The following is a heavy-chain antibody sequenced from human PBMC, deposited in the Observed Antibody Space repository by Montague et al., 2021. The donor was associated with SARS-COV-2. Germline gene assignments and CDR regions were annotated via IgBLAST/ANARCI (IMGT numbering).Heavy chain of an antibody. CDR2: VYHNEDT. J-gene: IGHJ6*03. D-gene: IGHD4-17*01. V-gene: IGHV4-59*01. Sequence: SKTLSLTCAVSGDSIRSYYWNWIRQPPGKGLEWVGFVYHNEDTKYNPSLKSRLTISVDTSKNQFSLKLSSVTAADTAVYYCARVGPYGDPDYNFYYMDAWGKGTTVTVSS. CDR3: ARVGPYGDPDYNFYYMDA. CDR1: GDSIRSYY.